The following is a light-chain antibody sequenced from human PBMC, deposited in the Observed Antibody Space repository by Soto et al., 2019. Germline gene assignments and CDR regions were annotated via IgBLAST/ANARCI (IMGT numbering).Light chain of an antibody. CDR1: QSVSNNY. Sequence: EIVLTQSPGTLSLSPGERATLSCRASQSVSNNYLAWYQQKPGQSPRLLIYGVSNRATGIPDRFSGSGSGTDFTLTISRLEPEDFAVYYRQQYIRSPQTFGQGTKVDIK. CDR2: GVS. CDR3: QQYIRSPQT. V-gene: IGKV3-20*01. J-gene: IGKJ1*01.